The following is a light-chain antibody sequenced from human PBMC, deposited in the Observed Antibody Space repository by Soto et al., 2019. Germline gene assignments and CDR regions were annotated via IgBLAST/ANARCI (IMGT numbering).Light chain of an antibody. J-gene: IGLJ3*02. Sequence: QLVLTQSSSASASLGSSVKLTCTLSSGHSSYIIAWHQQQPGKAPRYLMKLEGSGSYNKGSGVPDRLSGSSSGADRYLTISNLQFEDEDDYYCETWDSNTRVFGGGTKLTVL. V-gene: IGLV4-60*02. CDR3: ETWDSNTRV. CDR1: SGHSSYI. CDR2: LEGSGSY.